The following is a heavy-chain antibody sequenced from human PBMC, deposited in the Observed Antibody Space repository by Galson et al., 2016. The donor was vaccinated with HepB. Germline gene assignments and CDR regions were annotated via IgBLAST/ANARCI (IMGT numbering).Heavy chain of an antibody. J-gene: IGHJ4*02. D-gene: IGHD3-22*01. V-gene: IGHV1-18*01. CDR1: GYMLTNYG. Sequence: SVKVSCKASGYMLTNYGISWVRQAPGQGLEWMGWISAYNGNTNYAQKFQDRVTMTTDTSTTVYMELRSLTSDDTAVNYCAREDSSGYFYQRYFDSWGQGTLVTVSS. CDR3: AREDSSGYFYQRYFDS. CDR2: ISAYNGNT.